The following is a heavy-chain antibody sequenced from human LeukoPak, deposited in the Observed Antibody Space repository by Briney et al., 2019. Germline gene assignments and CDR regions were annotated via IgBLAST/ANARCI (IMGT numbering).Heavy chain of an antibody. CDR1: GGSISSSSYY. CDR2: IYHSGST. D-gene: IGHD7-27*01. V-gene: IGHV4-39*07. J-gene: IGHJ3*02. CDR3: ARKAWGGLDAFDI. Sequence: SETLSLTCTVSGGSISSSSYYWGWIRQPPGKGLEWIGEIYHSGSTNYNPSLKSRVTISVDKSKNQFSLKLSSVTAADTAVYYCARKAWGGLDAFDIWGQGTMVTVSS.